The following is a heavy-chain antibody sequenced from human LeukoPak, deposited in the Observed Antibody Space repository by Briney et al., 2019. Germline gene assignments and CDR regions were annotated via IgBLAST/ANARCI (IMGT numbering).Heavy chain of an antibody. CDR2: IGRDSDNI. Sequence: GGSLRLSCAASGFIFSGYSMNWVRQAPGKGLEWLSYIGRDSDNILYADSVKGRFTIFRDNAKNPLYLQMNSLRDEDTAVYYCARAPRGADNWFDPWGQGTLVIVSS. J-gene: IGHJ5*02. CDR1: GFIFSGYS. CDR3: ARAPRGADNWFDP. V-gene: IGHV3-48*02. D-gene: IGHD3-10*01.